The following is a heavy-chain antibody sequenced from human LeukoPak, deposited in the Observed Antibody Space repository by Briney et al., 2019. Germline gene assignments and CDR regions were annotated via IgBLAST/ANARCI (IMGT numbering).Heavy chain of an antibody. CDR1: GGSFSGYY. D-gene: IGHD3-3*01. J-gene: IGHJ4*02. CDR3: ARGGMYYDFWSGYRIFDY. CDR2: INHSGST. Sequence: PSETLSLTCAVYGGSFSGYYWSWIRQPPGKGLEWIGEINHSGSTNYNPSLKSRVTISVDTSKNQFSLKLSSVTAADTAVYYCARGGMYYDFWSGYRIFDYWGQGTLVTVSS. V-gene: IGHV4-34*01.